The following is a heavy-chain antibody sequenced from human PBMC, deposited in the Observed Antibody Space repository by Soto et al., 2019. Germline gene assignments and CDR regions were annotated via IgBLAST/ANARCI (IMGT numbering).Heavy chain of an antibody. J-gene: IGHJ6*03. CDR2: ISYDGSNK. CDR1: GFTFSSYG. Sequence: GGSLRLSCAASGFTFSSYGMHWVRQAPGKGLEWVAVISYDGSNKYYADSVKGRFTISRDNSKNTLYLQMNSLRAEDTAVYYCAKDVGSYYSNRYYYYYYMDVWGKGTTVTVSS. D-gene: IGHD4-4*01. V-gene: IGHV3-30*18. CDR3: AKDVGSYYSNRYYYYYYMDV.